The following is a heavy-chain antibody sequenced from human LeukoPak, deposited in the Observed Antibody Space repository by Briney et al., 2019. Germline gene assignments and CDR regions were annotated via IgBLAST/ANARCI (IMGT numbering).Heavy chain of an antibody. CDR2: IKQDGSEK. J-gene: IGHJ5*02. D-gene: IGHD3/OR15-3a*01. Sequence: PGGSLRLSCAASGFTFSSYWMSWVRQAPGKGLEWVASIKQDGSEKYYVDSVKGRFTISRDNAKNSLYLQTNSLRAEDTAVYYCARDGPSGRFDPWGQGTLVTVSS. CDR1: GFTFSSYW. CDR3: ARDGPSGRFDP. V-gene: IGHV3-7*01.